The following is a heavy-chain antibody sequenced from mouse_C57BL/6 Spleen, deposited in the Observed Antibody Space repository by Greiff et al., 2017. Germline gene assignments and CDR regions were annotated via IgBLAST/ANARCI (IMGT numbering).Heavy chain of an antibody. CDR2: INPNNGGT. Sequence: EVQLQQSGPELVKPGASVKISCKASGYTFTDYYMNWVKQSHGKSLEWIGDINPNNGGTSYNQKFKGKATLTVDKSSSTAYMELRSLTSEDSEVNYCERSYYDYLYAMDYWGQGTSVTVSS. J-gene: IGHJ4*01. CDR1: GYTFTDYY. CDR3: ERSYYDYLYAMDY. V-gene: IGHV1-26*01. D-gene: IGHD2-4*01.